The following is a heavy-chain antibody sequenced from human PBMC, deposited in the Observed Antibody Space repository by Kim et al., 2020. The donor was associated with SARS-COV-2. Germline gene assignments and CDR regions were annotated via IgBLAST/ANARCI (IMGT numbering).Heavy chain of an antibody. D-gene: IGHD2-2*01. Sequence: KPSLKSRVTISVDTSKNQFSLKLSSVTAAVTAVYYCARVSVSSTSCYADYWGQGTLVTVSS. V-gene: IGHV4-31*02. CDR3: ARVSVSSTSCYADY. J-gene: IGHJ4*02.